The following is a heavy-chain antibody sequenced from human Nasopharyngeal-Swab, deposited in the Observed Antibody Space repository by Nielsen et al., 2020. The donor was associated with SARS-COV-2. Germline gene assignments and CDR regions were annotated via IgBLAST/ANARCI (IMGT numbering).Heavy chain of an antibody. CDR2: IFSNDEK. V-gene: IGHV2-26*01. J-gene: IGHJ6*02. Sequence: WIRQPPGKALEGLAHIFSNDEKSYSTSLKSRLTISKDTSKSQVVLTMTNVDPVDTATYYCARIKRCSSSSGADYYYGMDVWGQGTTVTVSS. CDR3: ARIKRCSSSSGADYYYGMDV. D-gene: IGHD6-6*01.